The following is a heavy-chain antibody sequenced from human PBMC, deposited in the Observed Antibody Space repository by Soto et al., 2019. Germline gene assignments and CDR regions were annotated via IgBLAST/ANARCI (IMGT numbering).Heavy chain of an antibody. CDR2: LFSDAER. J-gene: IGHJ6*02. Sequence: QVTLKESGPVLVKPTETLTLTCSVSGFSLTNGRMGVSWIRQPPGKALEWLAHLFSDAERSYRTSMQSRLNMYKDSSGSQVVLTVTNMAPADTATYFCARMDGDYNYYGLDVWGHGIAVTVSS. D-gene: IGHD4-17*01. CDR3: ARMDGDYNYYGLDV. V-gene: IGHV2-26*01. CDR1: GFSLTNGRMG.